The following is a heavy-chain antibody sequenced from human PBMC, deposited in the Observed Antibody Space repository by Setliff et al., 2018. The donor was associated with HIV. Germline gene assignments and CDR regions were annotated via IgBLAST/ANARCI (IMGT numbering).Heavy chain of an antibody. CDR2: IIPILGIA. Sequence: SVKVSCKASGGTFSSYAISWVRQAPGQGLEWMGGIIPILGIANYAQKFQGRVTMTRDTSTTTAYMELRSLRSDDTAVYYCARATGAADLWGQGTKVTVSS. D-gene: IGHD6-13*01. J-gene: IGHJ5*02. V-gene: IGHV1-69*10. CDR3: ARATGAADL. CDR1: GGTFSSYA.